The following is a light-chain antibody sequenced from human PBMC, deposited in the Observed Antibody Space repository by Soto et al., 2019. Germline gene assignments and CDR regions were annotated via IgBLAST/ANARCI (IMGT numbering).Light chain of an antibody. CDR2: DVN. CDR3: SSHSSSSTLVV. CDR1: SSDVGGYNY. V-gene: IGLV2-14*03. Sequence: QSALTQPASISGSPGQSITISCTGTSSDVGGYNYVSWYRQHPGKAPKLMIYDVNNRPSGVSNRFSGSKSGNTASLTISGLKAEDEADYYCSSHSSSSTLVVFGGGTKLTVL. J-gene: IGLJ2*01.